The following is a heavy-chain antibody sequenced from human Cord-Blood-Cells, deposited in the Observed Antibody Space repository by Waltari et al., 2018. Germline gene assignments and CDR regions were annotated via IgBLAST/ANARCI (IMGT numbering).Heavy chain of an antibody. CDR1: GFTFSSYA. CDR2: ISYDGSNK. D-gene: IGHD3-3*01. V-gene: IGHV3-30-3*01. J-gene: IGHJ4*02. Sequence: QVQLVESGGGVVQPGRSLRLSCAASGFTFSSYAMHWVRQAPGKGLEWVAVISYDGSNKYYADSVKGRFTISRDNSKNTLYLQMNSLRAEDTAVYYCARDLGVDDFWSGFDYWGQGTLVTVSS. CDR3: ARDLGVDDFWSGFDY.